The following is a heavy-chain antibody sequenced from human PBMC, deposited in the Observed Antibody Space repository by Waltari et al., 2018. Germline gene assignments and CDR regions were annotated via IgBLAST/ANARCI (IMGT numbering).Heavy chain of an antibody. V-gene: IGHV4-31*03. Sequence: QVQLQESGPGLVKPSQTLSLTCTVSGGSISSGGYYWSWIRQHPGKGLEWIGYIYYRGSTYYNPSLKSRVTISVDTSKNQFSLKLSSVTAADTAVYYCARENREDWNYVGYYFDYWGQGTLVTVSS. D-gene: IGHD1-7*01. CDR3: ARENREDWNYVGYYFDY. J-gene: IGHJ4*02. CDR2: IYYRGST. CDR1: GGSISSGGYY.